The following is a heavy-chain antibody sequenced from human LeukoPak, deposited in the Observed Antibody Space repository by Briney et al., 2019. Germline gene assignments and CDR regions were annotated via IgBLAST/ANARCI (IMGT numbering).Heavy chain of an antibody. CDR1: GGSINSRPYY. CDR3: ARDSITMIVVVN. D-gene: IGHD3-22*01. CDR2: IYYSGST. V-gene: IGHV4-39*02. Sequence: SETLSLTCSVSGGSINSRPYYWGWIRQPPGKGLEWIGNIYYSGSTYYNPSLKSRVTISVDTSKNQFSLKLSSVTAADTAVYYCARDSITMIVVVNWGQGTLVTVSS. J-gene: IGHJ4*02.